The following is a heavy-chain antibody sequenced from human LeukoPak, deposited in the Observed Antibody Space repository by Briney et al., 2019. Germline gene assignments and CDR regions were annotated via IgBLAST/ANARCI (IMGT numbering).Heavy chain of an antibody. CDR1: GGTFSSYA. J-gene: IGHJ4*02. CDR3: AREPGLARSTFFDY. D-gene: IGHD3-16*01. V-gene: IGHV1-69*05. CDR2: IIPIFGTA. Sequence: ASVKVSCKASGGTFSSYAISWVRQAPGQGLEWMGGIIPIFGTANYAQKFRGRVTMTTEASTSTAYMELRSLRSDDTAFYYCAREPGLARSTFFDYWGQGTPVTVST.